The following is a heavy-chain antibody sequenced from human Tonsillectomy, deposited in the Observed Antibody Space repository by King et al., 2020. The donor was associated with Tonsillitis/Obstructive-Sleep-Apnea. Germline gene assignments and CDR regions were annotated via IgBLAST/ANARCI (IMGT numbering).Heavy chain of an antibody. Sequence: VQLVESGAEVKKPGASVKVSCKASGYTFTSYYMHWVRQAPGQGLEWMGIINPSGGSTSYAQKFQGRVTMTRDTSTSTVYMELSSLRSEDTAVYYCARDLRDIGPSDYYYMDVWGKGTTVTVSS. D-gene: IGHD2-15*01. CDR1: GYTFTSYY. CDR2: INPSGGST. CDR3: ARDLRDIGPSDYYYMDV. V-gene: IGHV1-46*01. J-gene: IGHJ6*03.